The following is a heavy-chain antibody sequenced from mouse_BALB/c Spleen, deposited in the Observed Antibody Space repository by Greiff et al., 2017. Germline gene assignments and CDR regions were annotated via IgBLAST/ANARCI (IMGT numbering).Heavy chain of an antibody. CDR3: NVYYYGSSLYYFDY. D-gene: IGHD1-1*01. CDR2: IDPENGDT. Sequence: EVQLQQSGAELVRSGASVKLSCTASGFNIKDYYMHWVKQRPEQGLEWIGWIDPENGDTEYAPKFQGKATMTADTSSNTAYLQLSSLTSEDTAVYYCNVYYYGSSLYYFDYWGQGTTLTVSS. V-gene: IGHV14-4*02. J-gene: IGHJ2*01. CDR1: GFNIKDYY.